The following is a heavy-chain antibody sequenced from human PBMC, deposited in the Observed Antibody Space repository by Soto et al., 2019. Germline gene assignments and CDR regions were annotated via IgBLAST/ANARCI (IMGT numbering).Heavy chain of an antibody. Sequence: PSETLSLTCAVSGGSISSGGYSWSWIRQPAGKGLEWIGFIYHSGSTNYNPSLKSRVTISRDNSKNTLYLQMNSLRAEDTAVYYCAKDPLLASYYYDSSGAPNWFDPWGQGTLVTVSS. CDR3: AKDPLLASYYYDSSGAPNWFDP. CDR2: IYHSGST. V-gene: IGHV4-30-2*01. J-gene: IGHJ5*02. D-gene: IGHD3-22*01. CDR1: GGSISSGGYS.